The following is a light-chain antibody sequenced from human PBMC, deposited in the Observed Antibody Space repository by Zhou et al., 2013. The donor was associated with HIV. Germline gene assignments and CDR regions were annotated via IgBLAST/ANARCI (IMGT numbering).Light chain of an antibody. Sequence: DVVLTQSPLSLPVTLGQPASISCRSSQSLVYSDGNTYLHWFQQRPGQSPRRLIYKVSNRDSGVPDRFSGSGSATDFTLQITRVEAEDVGVYYCLQGTQWPPTFGQGTKVEIQ. V-gene: IGKV2-30*01. J-gene: IGKJ1*01. CDR1: QSLVYSDGNTY. CDR2: KVS. CDR3: LQGTQWPPT.